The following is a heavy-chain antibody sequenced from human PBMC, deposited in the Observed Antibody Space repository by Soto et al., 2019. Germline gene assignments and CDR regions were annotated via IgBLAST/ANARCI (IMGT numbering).Heavy chain of an antibody. J-gene: IGHJ5*02. Sequence: SETLSLTCTVSGGSINNYYCSGIRQAAGKGLEWIGRIYSSGTTNYNPSLKSRVTMSVDMSKSQFSLTLRSVTAADTAVYYCVRDIGGSGWFAPWGQGTLVTVSS. CDR1: GGSINNYY. CDR3: VRDIGGSGWFAP. V-gene: IGHV4-4*07. D-gene: IGHD2-15*01. CDR2: IYSSGTT.